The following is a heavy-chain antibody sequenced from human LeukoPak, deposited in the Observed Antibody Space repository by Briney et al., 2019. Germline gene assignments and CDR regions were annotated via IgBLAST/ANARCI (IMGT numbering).Heavy chain of an antibody. CDR3: AKGGGSSSWSLPNYYYYYMDV. V-gene: IGHV3-9*01. Sequence: GRSLRLSCAASGFTFDDYAMHWVRQAPGKGLGWVSGISWNSGSIGYADSVKGRFTISRDNAKNSLYLQMNSLRAEDTALYYCAKGGGSSSWSLPNYYYYYMDVWGKGTTVTVSS. CDR1: GFTFDDYA. J-gene: IGHJ6*03. CDR2: ISWNSGSI. D-gene: IGHD6-13*01.